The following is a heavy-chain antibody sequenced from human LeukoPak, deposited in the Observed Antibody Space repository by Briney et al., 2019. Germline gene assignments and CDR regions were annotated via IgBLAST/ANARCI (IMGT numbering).Heavy chain of an antibody. CDR3: ARYSPLSSGWFHDAFDI. CDR1: GGSISSYY. D-gene: IGHD6-19*01. CDR2: IYYSGST. V-gene: IGHV4-59*08. J-gene: IGHJ3*02. Sequence: PSETLSLTCTVSGGSISSYYWSWIRQPPGKGLEWIGYIYYSGSTNYNPSLKSRVTISVDTSKNQFSLKLSSVTAADTAVYYCARYSPLSSGWFHDAFDIWGQGTMVTVSS.